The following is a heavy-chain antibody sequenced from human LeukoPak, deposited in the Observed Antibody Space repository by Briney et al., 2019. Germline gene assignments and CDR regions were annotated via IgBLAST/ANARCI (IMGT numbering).Heavy chain of an antibody. J-gene: IGHJ4*02. D-gene: IGHD1-26*01. CDR3: ARATRPYSGYYDY. V-gene: IGHV1-69*04. Sequence: SVKVSCKASGGTFSSYAISWVRQAPGQGLEWMGRIIPILGIANYAQKFQGRVTITADKSTSTAYMELSSLRSEDTAVYYCARATRPYSGYYDYWGQGTLVTVSS. CDR1: GGTFSSYA. CDR2: IIPILGIA.